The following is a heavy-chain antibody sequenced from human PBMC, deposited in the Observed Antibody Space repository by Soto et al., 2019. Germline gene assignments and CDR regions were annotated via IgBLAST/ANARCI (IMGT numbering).Heavy chain of an antibody. Sequence: QAQLVQSGAEVKKPGASVKVSCEASGYTFTSYYMHWVRQAPGQGLEWMGWINPNSGDTKYAQKFRGRVTMTRDTYITTAYVEVKMLTSDDTAVYYCARQLAYCGGDCFTEPVDYWGQGTLVTVSS. CDR2: INPNSGDT. D-gene: IGHD2-21*02. CDR3: ARQLAYCGGDCFTEPVDY. V-gene: IGHV1-2*02. J-gene: IGHJ4*02. CDR1: GYTFTSYY.